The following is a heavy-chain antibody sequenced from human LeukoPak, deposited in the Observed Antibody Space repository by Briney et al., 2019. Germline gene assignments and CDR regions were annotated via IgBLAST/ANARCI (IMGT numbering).Heavy chain of an antibody. J-gene: IGHJ4*02. Sequence: ASVTVSCKASGYTFTSYYMHWVRQAPGQGLEWMGIINPSGGSTSYEQKFQGRVTMTRDTSTSTVYMELSSLGSEDTAVYYCARVNRDNNFDYWGQGTLVTVSS. CDR1: GYTFTSYY. V-gene: IGHV1-46*01. D-gene: IGHD3-10*01. CDR2: INPSGGST. CDR3: ARVNRDNNFDY.